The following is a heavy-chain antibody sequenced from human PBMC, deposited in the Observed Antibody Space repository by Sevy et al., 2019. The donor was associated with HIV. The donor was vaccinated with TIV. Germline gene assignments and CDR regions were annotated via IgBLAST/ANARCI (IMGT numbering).Heavy chain of an antibody. CDR2: IYYSGST. CDR1: GGSISSSSYY. V-gene: IGHV4-39*01. J-gene: IGHJ6*02. D-gene: IGHD6-19*01. CDR3: ARLVGGGWFYGMDV. Sequence: SETLSLTCTVSGGSISSSSYYWGWIRQPPGKGLEWIGSIYYSGSTYYNPSLKSRVTISVDTSKNQFSLKLSSVTAADTAVYYCARLVGGGWFYGMDVWGQGTTVTVSS.